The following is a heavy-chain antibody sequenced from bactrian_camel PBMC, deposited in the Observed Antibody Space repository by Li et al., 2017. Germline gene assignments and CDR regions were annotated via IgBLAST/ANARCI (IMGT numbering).Heavy chain of an antibody. CDR3: HTTYQGNDY. V-gene: IGHV3S31*01. D-gene: IGHD2*01. J-gene: IGHJ4*01. CDR2: ISGRGSA. CDR1: GFTFSLYA. Sequence: VQLVESGGDLVQPGGSLRLSCAASGFTFSLYAMSWVRQAPGKGHEWVSAISGRGSAYYADSVKGRFAISRDRAENIMYLQMNDLKPEDTAMYYCHTTYQGNDYWGQGTQVTVS.